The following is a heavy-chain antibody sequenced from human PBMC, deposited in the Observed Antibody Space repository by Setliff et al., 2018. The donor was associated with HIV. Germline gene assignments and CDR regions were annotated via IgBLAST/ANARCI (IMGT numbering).Heavy chain of an antibody. V-gene: IGHV4-39*07. Sequence: SETLSLTCTVSGETIRNGFYYWHWMRQPPGKGLEWIGSIYHSGSTYYNPSLKSRVTISVDTSKNQFSLKLSSVTAADTAVYFCARVRRDGNSFDDWGQGTLVTVSS. CDR2: IYHSGST. D-gene: IGHD4-4*01. CDR1: GETIRNGFYY. CDR3: ARVRRDGNSFDD. J-gene: IGHJ4*02.